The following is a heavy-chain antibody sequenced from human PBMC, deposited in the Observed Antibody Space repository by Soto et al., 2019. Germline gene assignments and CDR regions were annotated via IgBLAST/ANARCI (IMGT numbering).Heavy chain of an antibody. CDR2: IYYSGST. CDR3: AGGGVRGRYYYYYGMDV. D-gene: IGHD3-10*01. J-gene: IGHJ6*02. Sequence: SETLSLTFTVSGGSISSSSYYWGWIRQPPGKGLEWIASIYYSGSTYYNPSLKIRVTISVHTSKNQFSLKLSSVTAADTAVYYCAGGGVRGRYYYYYGMDVWAQGTTVSVSS. CDR1: GGSISSSSYY. V-gene: IGHV4-39*07.